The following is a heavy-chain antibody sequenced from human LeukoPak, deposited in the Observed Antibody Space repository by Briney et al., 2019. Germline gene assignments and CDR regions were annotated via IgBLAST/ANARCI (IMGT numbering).Heavy chain of an antibody. CDR2: IYYSGST. V-gene: IGHV4-59*01. Sequence: PSETLSLTCTVSGGSISSYYWSWIRQPPGKGLEWIGYIYYSGSTNYNPSFKSRVTISVDTSKNQFSLKLSSVTAADTAVYYCARALVRGVSFDYWGRGTLVTVSS. CDR1: GGSISSYY. J-gene: IGHJ2*01. D-gene: IGHD3-10*01. CDR3: ARALVRGVSFDY.